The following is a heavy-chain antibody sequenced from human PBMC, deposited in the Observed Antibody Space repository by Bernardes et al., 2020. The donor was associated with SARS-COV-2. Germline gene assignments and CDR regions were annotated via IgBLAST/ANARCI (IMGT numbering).Heavy chain of an antibody. CDR3: ARLRRDQGIFGVVTHFDY. V-gene: IGHV4-31*03. J-gene: IGHJ4*02. CDR1: GGSISSGGYY. Sequence: SATLSLTCTVSGGSISSGGYYWSWIRQHPGKGLEWIGYIYYSGSTYYNPSLKSRVTISVDTSKNQFSLKLSSVTAADTAVYYCARLRRDQGIFGVVTHFDYWGQGTLVTVSS. CDR2: IYYSGST. D-gene: IGHD3-3*01.